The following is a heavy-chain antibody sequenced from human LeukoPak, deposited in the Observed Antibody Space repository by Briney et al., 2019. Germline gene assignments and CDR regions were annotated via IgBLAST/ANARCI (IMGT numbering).Heavy chain of an antibody. V-gene: IGHV1-69*06. D-gene: IGHD6-13*01. J-gene: IGHJ4*02. Sequence: ASVKVSCKASGGTFTSYAISWVRQAPGQGREWMGGIIPIFGTANYAQKFQGRVTITADKSTSTAYMELSSLRSEDTAVYYCARDSGYSSSWYDYWGQGTLVTVSS. CDR3: ARDSGYSSSWYDY. CDR2: IIPIFGTA. CDR1: GGTFTSYA.